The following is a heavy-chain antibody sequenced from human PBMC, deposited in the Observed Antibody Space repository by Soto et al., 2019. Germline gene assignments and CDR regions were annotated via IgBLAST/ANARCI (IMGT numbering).Heavy chain of an antibody. D-gene: IGHD2-8*01. CDR2: ISHFGTP. J-gene: IGHJ5*02. CDR3: SRGVLA. V-gene: IGHV4-30-2*01. CDR1: GASVKSGGYS. Sequence: SLTCSVPGASVKSGGYSWSWIRQPPGKGLAWIGCISHFGTPDYNPSLKSRVHISVDRSKNHLSLELASVTAANSAVYHCSRGVLAWGPGTLVTLSS.